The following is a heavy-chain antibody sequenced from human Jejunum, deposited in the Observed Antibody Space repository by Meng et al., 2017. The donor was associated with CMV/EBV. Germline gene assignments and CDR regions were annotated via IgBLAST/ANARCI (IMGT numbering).Heavy chain of an antibody. J-gene: IGHJ4*02. V-gene: IGHV3-33*01. Sequence: CTASVCTYSSKGNHCGRQAPGKGLEWGSVIWSNGNTKDYADSVKGRFTITRDNPKNTLYLQMDSLRAEDTAVYYCATDRGGAPFESWGQGTLVTVSS. D-gene: IGHD3-16*01. CDR1: VCTYSSKG. CDR2: IWSNGNTK. CDR3: ATDRGGAPFES.